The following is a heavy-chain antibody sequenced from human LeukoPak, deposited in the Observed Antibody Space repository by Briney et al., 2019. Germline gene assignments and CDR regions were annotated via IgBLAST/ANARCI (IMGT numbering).Heavy chain of an antibody. CDR1: GYTFTNYG. CDR2: ISAYNGDT. V-gene: IGHV1-18*01. CDR3: ARVLTLGKVTAAGVE. Sequence: ASVKVSCKASGYTFTNYGISWVRQAPGQGLEWMGWISAYNGDTNYAQKFQGRVTMTTDTSTTTAYMELRSLGSDDTAVYYCARVLTLGKVTAAGVEWGQGTLVTVSS. J-gene: IGHJ4*02. D-gene: IGHD6-13*01.